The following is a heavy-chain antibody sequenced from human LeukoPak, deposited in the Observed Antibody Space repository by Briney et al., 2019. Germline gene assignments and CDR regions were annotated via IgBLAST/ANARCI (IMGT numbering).Heavy chain of an antibody. D-gene: IGHD3-10*01. Sequence: ASVKVSCKASGYTFTSYGISRVRQAPGQGLEWMGWISAYNGNTNYAQKLQGRVTMTTDTSTSTAYMELRSLRSDDTAVYYCARLRTPYYYYYMDVWGKGTTVTVSS. CDR2: ISAYNGNT. J-gene: IGHJ6*03. V-gene: IGHV1-18*01. CDR3: ARLRTPYYYYYMDV. CDR1: GYTFTSYG.